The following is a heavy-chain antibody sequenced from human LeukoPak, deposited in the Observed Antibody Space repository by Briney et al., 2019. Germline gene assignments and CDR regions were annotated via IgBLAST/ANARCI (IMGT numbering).Heavy chain of an antibody. Sequence: ASVTVSCKASGYTFTSYVMNWVRQAPGQRLEWLGWINTGNGDTRYSQTFQGRVTITRDTSASTAYMELSSLRPEDTAMYYCARDMGSGSLHYWGQGTLVTVSS. V-gene: IGHV1-3*04. CDR3: ARDMGSGSLHY. CDR1: GYTFTSYV. CDR2: INTGNGDT. J-gene: IGHJ4*02. D-gene: IGHD1-26*01.